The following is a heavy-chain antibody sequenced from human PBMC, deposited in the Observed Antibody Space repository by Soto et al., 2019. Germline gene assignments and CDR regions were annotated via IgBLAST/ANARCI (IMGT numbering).Heavy chain of an antibody. CDR2: IRSSGDRT. Sequence: EVQLLESGGGLVQPGGSLRLSCAASGFTFSSYAMSWVRQAPGKGXXXXSVIRSSGDRTYYADSVKGRFTISRDNSKNTLYMQMNSLRAEDTAVYYCAKQQGPGTPYYYAMDVWGQGTTVTVSS. CDR1: GFTFSSYA. CDR3: AKQQGPGTPYYYAMDV. D-gene: IGHD1-1*01. V-gene: IGHV3-23*01. J-gene: IGHJ6*02.